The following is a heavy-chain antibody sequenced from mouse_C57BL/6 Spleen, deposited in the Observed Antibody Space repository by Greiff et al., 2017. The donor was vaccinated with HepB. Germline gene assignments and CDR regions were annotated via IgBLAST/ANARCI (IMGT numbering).Heavy chain of an antibody. CDR2: IDPSDSYT. CDR1: GYTFTSYW. Sequence: QVQLQQSGAELVRPGTSVKLSCKASGYTFTSYWMHWVKQRPGQGLEWIGVIDPSDSYTNYNQKFKGKATLTVDTSSSTAYMQLSSLTSEDSAVYYCARYGIPTVVAEYFDYWGQGTTLTVSS. V-gene: IGHV1-59*01. CDR3: ARYGIPTVVAEYFDY. D-gene: IGHD1-1*01. J-gene: IGHJ2*01.